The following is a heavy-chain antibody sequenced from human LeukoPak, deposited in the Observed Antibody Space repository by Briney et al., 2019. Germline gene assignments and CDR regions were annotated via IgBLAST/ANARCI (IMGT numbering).Heavy chain of an antibody. V-gene: IGHV1-18*01. CDR3: ARGGLLWFGESIDY. CDR2: ISGSNGNT. CDR1: GYTFTSYD. Sequence: ASVKVSCKASGYTFTSYDINWVRQATGQGLEWMGWISGSNGNTNYAQKLQGRVTMTTDTSTSTAYMELRSLRSDDTAVYYCARGGLLWFGESIDYWGQGSLVTVSS. D-gene: IGHD3-10*01. J-gene: IGHJ4*02.